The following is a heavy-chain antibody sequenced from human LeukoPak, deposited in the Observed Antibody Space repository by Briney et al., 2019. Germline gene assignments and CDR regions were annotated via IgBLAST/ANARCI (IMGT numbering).Heavy chain of an antibody. CDR1: GFTFRSYG. D-gene: IGHD2-2*01. CDR2: ISYDGCNK. CDR3: AKDGEDIVVVPVLYYFDY. Sequence: GRSVRLLCVASGFTFRSYGMQWVSQAPGKGLVWVAVISYDGCNKYYADSVKGRFTISRENSKNTLYLQMNSVRAEDTGVYYCAKDGEDIVVVPVLYYFDYWGQEPWSPSPQ. V-gene: IGHV3-30*18. J-gene: IGHJ4*01.